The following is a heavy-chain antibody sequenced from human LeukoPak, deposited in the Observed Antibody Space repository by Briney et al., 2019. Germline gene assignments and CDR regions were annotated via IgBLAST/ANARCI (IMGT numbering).Heavy chain of an antibody. CDR1: GYTFTGYY. CDR3: ARDLRVGATTQETFDY. D-gene: IGHD1-26*01. J-gene: IGHJ4*02. CDR2: INPSSGGT. V-gene: IGHV1-2*06. Sequence: ASVKVSCKASGYTFTGYYMHWVRQAPGQGLEWMGRINPSSGGTNYAQKFQGRVTMTRDTSISTAYMELSRLRSDDTAVYYCARDLRVGATTQETFDYWGQGTLVTVSS.